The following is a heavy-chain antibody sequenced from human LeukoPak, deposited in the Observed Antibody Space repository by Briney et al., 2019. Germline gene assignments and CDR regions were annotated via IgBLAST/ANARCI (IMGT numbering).Heavy chain of an antibody. CDR3: ARAGYCSGGSCYSDYYYYYMDV. D-gene: IGHD2-15*01. Sequence: SVKVSCKASGGTFSSYAISWVRQAPGQGLEWMGGIIPIFGTANYAQKFQGRVTITADESTSTAYMELSSLRSEDTAVYYCARAGYCSGGSCYSDYYYYYMDVWGKGTTVTISS. V-gene: IGHV1-69*13. CDR1: GGTFSSYA. J-gene: IGHJ6*03. CDR2: IIPIFGTA.